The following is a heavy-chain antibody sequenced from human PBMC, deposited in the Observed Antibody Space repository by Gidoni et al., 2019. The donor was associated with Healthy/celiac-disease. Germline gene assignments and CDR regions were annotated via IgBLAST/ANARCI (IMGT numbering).Heavy chain of an antibody. CDR2: IKSKTDGGTT. J-gene: IGHJ4*02. CDR3: TTIETTVTNSAMSTFDY. Sequence: EVQLVESGGGLVKPGGSLRLSCAASDFTFSNAWMSWVRQAPGKGLEWVGRIKSKTDGGTTDYAAPVKGRFTISRDDSKNTLYLQMNSLKTEDTAVYYCTTIETTVTNSAMSTFDYWGQGTLVTVSS. D-gene: IGHD4-4*01. CDR1: DFTFSNAW. V-gene: IGHV3-15*01.